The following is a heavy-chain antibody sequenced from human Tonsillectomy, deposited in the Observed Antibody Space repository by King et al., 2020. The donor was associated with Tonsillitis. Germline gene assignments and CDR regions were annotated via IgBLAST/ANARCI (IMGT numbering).Heavy chain of an antibody. CDR1: GGSISSYY. V-gene: IGHV4-59*01. J-gene: IGHJ6*03. Sequence: VQLQESGPGLVKPSETLSLTCTVSGGSISSYYWSWIRQPPGKGLEGSGYIYYSWSTNYNPSLKSRVTISVDPSKNQFSLKLRSLTAADTAVYYCARVPLYYDILPGYSPYYYMDVWGKGTTATVSS. D-gene: IGHD3-9*01. CDR3: ARVPLYYDILPGYSPYYYMDV. CDR2: IYYSWST.